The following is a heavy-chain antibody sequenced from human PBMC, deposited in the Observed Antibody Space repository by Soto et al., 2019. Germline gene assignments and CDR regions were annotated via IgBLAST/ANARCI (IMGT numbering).Heavy chain of an antibody. CDR2: ISYDESDK. J-gene: IGHJ4*02. CDR1: GFTFRSYA. V-gene: IGHV3-30*03. D-gene: IGHD6-19*01. Sequence: GGSLRLSCAASGFTFRSYAMHWVRQAPGKGLEWVAVISYDESDKYYADSLRGRFTISRDNSKNTLYLQMNSLRGEDTAVYYCATDLSVAGTDYWGQGTLVTVSS. CDR3: ATDLSVAGTDY.